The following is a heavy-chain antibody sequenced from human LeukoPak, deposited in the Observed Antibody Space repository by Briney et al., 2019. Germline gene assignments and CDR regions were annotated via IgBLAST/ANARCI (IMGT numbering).Heavy chain of an antibody. D-gene: IGHD2-15*01. J-gene: IGHJ4*02. Sequence: GASVKVSCKASGYTFTDYYMHWVRQAPGQGLEWMGWINPNIGSTNYAQKFQGRVTMTRDTSSSTAYMELSRLRSDDTAVYYCARDGYCSGGSCYFFSPYWGQGTLVAVSS. CDR1: GYTFTDYY. CDR3: ARDGYCSGGSCYFFSPY. V-gene: IGHV1-2*02. CDR2: INPNIGST.